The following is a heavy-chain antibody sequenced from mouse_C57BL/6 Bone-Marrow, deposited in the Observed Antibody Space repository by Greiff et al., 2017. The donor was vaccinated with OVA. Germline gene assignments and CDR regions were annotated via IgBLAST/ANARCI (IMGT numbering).Heavy chain of an antibody. Sequence: LVESGAELARPGASVKMSCKASGYTFTSYTMHWVKQRPGQGLEWIGYINPSSGYTKYNQKFKDKATLTADKSSSTAYMQLSSLTSEDSAVYYCARGGGYYGSSAWFAYWGQGTLVTVSA. J-gene: IGHJ3*01. CDR3: ARGGGYYGSSAWFAY. D-gene: IGHD1-1*01. CDR2: INPSSGYT. CDR1: GYTFTSYT. V-gene: IGHV1-4*01.